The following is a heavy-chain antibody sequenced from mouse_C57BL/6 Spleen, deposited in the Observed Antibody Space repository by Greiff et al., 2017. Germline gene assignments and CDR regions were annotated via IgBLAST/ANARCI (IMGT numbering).Heavy chain of an antibody. CDR2: ISDGGSYT. CDR3: ARSLYEGYYSWYFDV. Sequence: EVKLVESGGGLVKPGGSLKLSCAASGFTFSSYAMSWVRQTPEKRLEWVATISDGGSYTYYPDTVKGRFTISRDNAKNNLYLQMSHLKSEDTAMYYCARSLYEGYYSWYFDVWGTGTTVTVSS. J-gene: IGHJ1*03. D-gene: IGHD2-3*01. V-gene: IGHV5-4*03. CDR1: GFTFSSYA.